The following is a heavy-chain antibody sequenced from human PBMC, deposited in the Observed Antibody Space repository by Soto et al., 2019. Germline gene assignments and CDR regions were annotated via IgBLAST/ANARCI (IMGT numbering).Heavy chain of an antibody. V-gene: IGHV3-33*01. CDR1: GFTFSSYG. J-gene: IGHJ6*02. Sequence: QVQLVESGGGVVQPGRSLRLSCAASGFTFSSYGMHWVRQAPGKGLEWVAVIWYDGSNKYYADSVKGRFTISRDNSKNTLYLQMNSLRAEDTAVYYCARDTYDYGDYLYYYYYGMDVWGQGTTVTFSS. CDR2: IWYDGSNK. CDR3: ARDTYDYGDYLYYYYYGMDV. D-gene: IGHD4-17*01.